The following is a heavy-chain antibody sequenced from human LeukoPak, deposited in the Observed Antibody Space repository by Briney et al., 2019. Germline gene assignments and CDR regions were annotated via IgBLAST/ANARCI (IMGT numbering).Heavy chain of an antibody. D-gene: IGHD3-22*01. CDR2: IYTGGNT. V-gene: IGHV3-53*01. CDR3: ARGDDSGYYDYFDY. CDR1: GFTVDSNY. J-gene: IGHJ4*02. Sequence: GGSLRLSCAASGFTVDSNYLSWVRQAPGKGLEWVSTIYTGGNTYYAASVKGRFTISSDFSKNTVFLHMNSLRAEDTAMYYCARGDDSGYYDYFDYWGQGALVTVSS.